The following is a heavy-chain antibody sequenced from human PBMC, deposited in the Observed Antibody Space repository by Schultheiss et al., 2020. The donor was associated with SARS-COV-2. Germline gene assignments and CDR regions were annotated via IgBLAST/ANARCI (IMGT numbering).Heavy chain of an antibody. CDR3: ATSFRGDSSGITDAFDI. D-gene: IGHD3-22*01. V-gene: IGHV3-23*01. Sequence: GGSLRLSCAASGFTFSSYAMSWVRQAPGKGLEWVSAISGSGGSTYYADSVKGRFTISRDNSKNTLYLQMNSLRAEDTAVYYCATSFRGDSSGITDAFDIWGQGAMVTVSS. CDR1: GFTFSSYA. CDR2: ISGSGGST. J-gene: IGHJ3*02.